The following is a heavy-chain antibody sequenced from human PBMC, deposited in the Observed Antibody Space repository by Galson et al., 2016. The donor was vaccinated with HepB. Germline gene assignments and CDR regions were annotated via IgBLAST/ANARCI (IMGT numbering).Heavy chain of an antibody. J-gene: IGHJ4*02. D-gene: IGHD6-19*01. CDR1: GFTFSSYW. V-gene: IGHV3-7*01. CDR3: VRGGSSGWHFDN. Sequence: SLRLSCAASGFTFSSYWMSWVRQAPGKGLEWVANIKQDGSKMYYVDSVNGRFSISRDNARSSMSLQMNSLRVDDTAVYYCVRGGSSGWHFDNWGQGTLITVSS. CDR2: IKQDGSKM.